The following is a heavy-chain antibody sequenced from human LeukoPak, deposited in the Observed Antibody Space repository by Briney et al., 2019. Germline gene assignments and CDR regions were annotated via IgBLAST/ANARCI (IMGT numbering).Heavy chain of an antibody. V-gene: IGHV4-38-2*02. CDR2: VSHSGIT. CDR3: ARLVIP. CDR1: GFSISSDYY. D-gene: IGHD3-10*01. Sequence: SETLSLTCTVSGFSISSDYYWGWIRQPPGKGLEWLGSVSHSGITYYNSSLNSRVTISVDTSKNHFSLTVNSVTAADPAVYYCARLVIPWGQGTLVTVSS. J-gene: IGHJ5*02.